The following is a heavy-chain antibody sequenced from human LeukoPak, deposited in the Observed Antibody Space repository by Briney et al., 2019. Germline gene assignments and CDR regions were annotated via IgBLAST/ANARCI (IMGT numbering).Heavy chain of an antibody. CDR1: GFTFSSYS. J-gene: IGHJ5*02. Sequence: GGSLRLSCAASGFTFSSYSMNWVRQAPGKGLEWVSSISSSSSYIYYADSVKGRFTISRDNAKNSLYLQMNSLRAEDTAVYYCATAVGAGGWFDPWGQGTLVTVSS. CDR2: ISSSSSYI. CDR3: ATAVGAGGWFDP. V-gene: IGHV3-21*01. D-gene: IGHD1-26*01.